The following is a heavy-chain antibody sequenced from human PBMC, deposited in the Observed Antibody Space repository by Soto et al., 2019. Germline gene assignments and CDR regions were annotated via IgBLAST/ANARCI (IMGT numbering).Heavy chain of an antibody. CDR3: AREIDCSSTSCYARDYYYYYGMDV. CDR2: ISAYNGNT. J-gene: IGHJ6*02. D-gene: IGHD2-2*01. CDR1: GYTFTSYG. V-gene: IGHV1-18*01. Sequence: ASVKVSCKASGYTFTSYGISWVRQAPGQGLEWMGWISAYNGNTNYAQKLQGRVTMTTDTSTSTAYMELRSLRSDDTAVYYCAREIDCSSTSCYARDYYYYYGMDVLG.